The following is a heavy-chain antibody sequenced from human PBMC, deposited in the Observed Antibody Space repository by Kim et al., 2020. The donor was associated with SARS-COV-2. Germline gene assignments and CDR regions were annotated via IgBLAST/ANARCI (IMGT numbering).Heavy chain of an antibody. CDR2: ISYDGYNE. J-gene: IGHJ3*02. V-gene: IGHV3-30*18. D-gene: IGHD6-13*01. Sequence: GGSLRLSCAASGFSFSNSGMRWVRQAPGKGLEWVAVISYDGYNEYYADSVRGRFTISRADSNNTLYLQMNSLKVEDTAVYCCAKDEKGQQRVISVCDIWGQETMVSVSS. CDR1: GFSFSNSG. CDR3: AKDEKGQQRVISVCDI.